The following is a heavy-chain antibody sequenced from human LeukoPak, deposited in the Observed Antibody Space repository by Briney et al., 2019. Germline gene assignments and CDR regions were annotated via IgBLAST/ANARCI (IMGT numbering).Heavy chain of an antibody. J-gene: IGHJ5*02. CDR3: ARGGRITMIVVANNWFDP. CDR1: GYTFTGYY. Sequence: ASVKVSCKASGYTFTGYYMHWVRQAPGQGLEWMGWINPNSGGTNYAQKFQGRVTMTRDTSISTAYMELSRLRSDDTAVYYCARGGRITMIVVANNWFDPWGQGTLVTVSS. D-gene: IGHD3-22*01. CDR2: INPNSGGT. V-gene: IGHV1-2*02.